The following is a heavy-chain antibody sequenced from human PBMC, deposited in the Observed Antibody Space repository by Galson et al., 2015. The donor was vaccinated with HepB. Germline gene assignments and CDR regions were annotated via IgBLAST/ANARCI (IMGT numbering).Heavy chain of an antibody. V-gene: IGHV3-21*01. CDR3: ASGYCSSTSCYLYYFDY. CDR1: GFTFSSYS. CDR2: ISSSSSYI. Sequence: SLRLSCAASGFTFSSYSMNWVRQAPGKGLEWVSSISSSSSYIYYADSVKGRFTISRDNAKNSLYLQMNSRRAEDAAVYYCASGYCSSTSCYLYYFDYWGQGTLVTVSS. J-gene: IGHJ4*02. D-gene: IGHD2-2*01.